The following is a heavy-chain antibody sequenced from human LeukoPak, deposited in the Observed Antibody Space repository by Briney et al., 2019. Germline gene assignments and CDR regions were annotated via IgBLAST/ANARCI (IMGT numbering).Heavy chain of an antibody. CDR1: GYTFTGYY. J-gene: IGHJ4*02. D-gene: IGHD3-9*01. Sequence: GASVKVSCKASGYTFTGYYMHWVRQAPGQGLEWMGWINPNSGGTNYAQKFQGRVTTTRDTSISTAYMELSRLRSDDTAVYYCARDYDILTGYSPFDYWGQGTLVTVSS. CDR3: ARDYDILTGYSPFDY. V-gene: IGHV1-2*02. CDR2: INPNSGGT.